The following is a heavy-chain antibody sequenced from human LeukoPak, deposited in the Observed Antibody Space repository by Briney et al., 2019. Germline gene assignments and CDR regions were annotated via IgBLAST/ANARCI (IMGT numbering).Heavy chain of an antibody. V-gene: IGHV4-34*01. CDR2: INHSGST. Sequence: QASETLSLTCAVYGGSFSGYYWSWIRQPPGKGLEWIGEINHSGSTNYNPSLKSRVTISVDTSKNQFSLKLSSVTAADTAVYYCARPRSRSTTGTTGDAFDIWGQGTMVTVSS. CDR1: GGSFSGYY. J-gene: IGHJ3*02. D-gene: IGHD1-1*01. CDR3: ARPRSRSTTGTTGDAFDI.